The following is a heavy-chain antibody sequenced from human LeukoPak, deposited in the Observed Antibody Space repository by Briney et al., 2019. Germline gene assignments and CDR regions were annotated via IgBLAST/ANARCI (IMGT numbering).Heavy chain of an antibody. J-gene: IGHJ5*02. D-gene: IGHD6-19*01. CDR2: IAHDGVNK. Sequence: PGGSLTLSCATSGFTLSSYGMHWVRQAPGKGLDWVAIIAHDGVNKYYTDSVKGRFTISRDNSGNTLFLQMNSLRPEDTAVYYCARDWGASGWYNWFDPWGQGTLVTVSS. CDR1: GFTLSSYG. CDR3: ARDWGASGWYNWFDP. V-gene: IGHV3-30*03.